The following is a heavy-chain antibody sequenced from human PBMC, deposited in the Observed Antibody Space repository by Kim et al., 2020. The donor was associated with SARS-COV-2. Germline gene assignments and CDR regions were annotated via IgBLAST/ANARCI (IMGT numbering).Heavy chain of an antibody. CDR1: GGSFSGYY. CDR3: ARGWYLGY. V-gene: IGHV4-34*01. CDR2: INHSGST. J-gene: IGHJ4*02. Sequence: SETLSLTCAVYGGSFSGYYWSWIRQPPGKGLEWIGEINHSGSTNYNPSLKSRVTISVDTSKNQFSLKLSSVTAADTAVYYCARGWYLGYWGQGTLVTVSS.